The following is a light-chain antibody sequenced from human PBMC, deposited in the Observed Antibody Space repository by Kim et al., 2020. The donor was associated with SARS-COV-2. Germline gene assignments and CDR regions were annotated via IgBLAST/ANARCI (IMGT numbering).Light chain of an antibody. J-gene: IGKJ1*01. CDR2: GAS. CDR1: QSVSSNY. Sequence: SPGERATLSCRASQSVSSNYLAWYQPKPGQAPRLLIYGASSRATGIPDRFSGSGSGTDFTLTITRLEPEDFAVYYCQQYSSSPATFGQGTKVDIK. CDR3: QQYSSSPAT. V-gene: IGKV3-20*01.